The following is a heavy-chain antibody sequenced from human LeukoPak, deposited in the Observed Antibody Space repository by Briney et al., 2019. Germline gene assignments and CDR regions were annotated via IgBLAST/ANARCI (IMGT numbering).Heavy chain of an antibody. CDR3: ARDSGHNGYDLLDY. D-gene: IGHD5-12*01. J-gene: IGHJ4*02. CDR2: IKHDGIEK. CDR1: GFTLSSYW. Sequence: PGGSLRLSCADSGFTLSSYWMSWVRQAPGKGLEWVANIKHDGIEKFYVDSVKGRFTISRDNAKNSLYLQMNSLRAEDTAVYYCARDSGHNGYDLLDYWGQGTLVTVSS. V-gene: IGHV3-7*01.